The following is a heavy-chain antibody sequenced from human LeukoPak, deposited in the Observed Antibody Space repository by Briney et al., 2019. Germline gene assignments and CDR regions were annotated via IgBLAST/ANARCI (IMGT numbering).Heavy chain of an antibody. V-gene: IGHV3-53*01. D-gene: IGHD4-17*01. CDR1: GFTVSSNY. CDR3: ARAVVGDYFDY. Sequence: GGSLRLSCAASGFTVSSNYMGWVRQAPGKGLEWVSVIYSGGSTYYADSVKGRFTISRDNSKNTLYLQMNSLKTEDTAVYYCARAVVGDYFDYWGQGTLVTVSS. J-gene: IGHJ4*02. CDR2: IYSGGST.